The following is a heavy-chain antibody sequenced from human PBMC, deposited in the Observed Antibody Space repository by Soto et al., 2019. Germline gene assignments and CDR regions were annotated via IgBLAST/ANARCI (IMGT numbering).Heavy chain of an antibody. J-gene: IGHJ3*02. CDR3: ARDISGSGVFDI. CDR2: ISSSGNTI. D-gene: IGHD3-22*01. V-gene: IGHV3-48*03. CDR1: GFTFSSYE. Sequence: EVQLVESGGGLVQPGGSLRLSCAASGFTFSSYEMNWVRQAPGKGLEWVSYISSSGNTIYYPDSVKGRFTISRDNAKNSLYLQMYSLTAEYTAVYYCARDISGSGVFDIWGQGRMVTVSS.